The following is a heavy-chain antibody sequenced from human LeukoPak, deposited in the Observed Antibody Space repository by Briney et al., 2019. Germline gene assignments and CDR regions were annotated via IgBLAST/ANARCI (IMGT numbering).Heavy chain of an antibody. D-gene: IGHD3-10*01. V-gene: IGHV1-8*01. CDR2: MNPNSGNT. CDR1: GYTFTTYD. CDR3: ARANYYGSGKKDLDY. J-gene: IGHJ4*02. Sequence: GASVKVSCKASGYTFTTYDINWVRQATGQGLEWMGWMNPNSGNTGYAQKFQGRVTLTRNTSMSTAYMELSSLRSEDTAVYYCARANYYGSGKKDLDYWGQGTLVTVSS.